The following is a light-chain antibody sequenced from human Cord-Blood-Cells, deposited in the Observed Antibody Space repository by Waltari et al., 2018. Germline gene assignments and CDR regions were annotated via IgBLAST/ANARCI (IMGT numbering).Light chain of an antibody. CDR3: SSYTSSSTLV. CDR2: DVS. CDR1: SSAVGGYNY. J-gene: IGLJ2*01. Sequence: QSALTQPASVSGSPGQSITISCTGTSSAVGGYNYVSWYQQHPGKAPKLMIYDVSNRPSGVSNRFSGSKSGNTASLTISGLQAEDEADYYCSSYTSSSTLVFDGGTKLTVL. V-gene: IGLV2-14*01.